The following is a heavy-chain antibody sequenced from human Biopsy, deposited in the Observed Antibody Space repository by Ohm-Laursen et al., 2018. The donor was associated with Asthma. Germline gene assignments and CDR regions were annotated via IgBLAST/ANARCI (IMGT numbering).Heavy chain of an antibody. CDR3: ARAPIPAYSDSSGFDL. V-gene: IGHV4-28*03. CDR1: GDSISSNSW. Sequence: SDTLSLTCTVSGDSISSNSWWTWVRQLPGRGLEWIGYIHYSGSAYYNPSLKSRISMSVDMSKKQFSLEVRSVTAADTAVYFCARAPIPAYSDSSGFDLWGQGTLVTVSS. CDR2: IHYSGSA. D-gene: IGHD3-22*01. J-gene: IGHJ4*02.